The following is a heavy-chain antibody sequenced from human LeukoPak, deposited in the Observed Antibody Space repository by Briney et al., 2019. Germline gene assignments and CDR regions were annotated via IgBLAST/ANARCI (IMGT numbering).Heavy chain of an antibody. Sequence: GESLRLSCAASGFTFSSYWMSWVRQAPGKGLEWVANIKQDGTEKNYVDSVKGRLTISRDNAKNSLYLQMNSLRVDDTAVYYCAREGSGSYYPDYWGQGTLVTVSS. V-gene: IGHV3-7*01. J-gene: IGHJ4*02. CDR1: GFTFSSYW. D-gene: IGHD3-10*01. CDR2: IKQDGTEK. CDR3: AREGSGSYYPDY.